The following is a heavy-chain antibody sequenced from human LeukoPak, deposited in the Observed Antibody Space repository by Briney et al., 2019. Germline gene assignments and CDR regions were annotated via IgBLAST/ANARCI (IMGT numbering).Heavy chain of an antibody. CDR1: GFTFSSYA. CDR3: AKDSPAGRRYYYYGMDV. Sequence: GGSLRLSCAASGFTFSSYAMSWVRQAPGKGLEWVSAISGSGGSTYYADSVKGRFTISRDNSKNTLYLQMNSLRAEDTAVYYCAKDSPAGRRYYYYGMDVWGQGTTVTASS. CDR2: ISGSGGST. D-gene: IGHD6-19*01. J-gene: IGHJ6*02. V-gene: IGHV3-23*01.